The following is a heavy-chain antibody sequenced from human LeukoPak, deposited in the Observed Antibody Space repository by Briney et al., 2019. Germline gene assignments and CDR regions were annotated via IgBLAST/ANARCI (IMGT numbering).Heavy chain of an antibody. Sequence: SETLSLTCAVYGGSFSGYYWSWIRQPPGKGREWIGEINHSGSTNYNPSLKSRVTISVDTSKNQFSLKLSSVTAADTAVYYCARHGVLRAWLHLLDYWGQGTLVTVSS. D-gene: IGHD5-24*01. CDR2: INHSGST. CDR3: ARHGVLRAWLHLLDY. V-gene: IGHV4-34*01. CDR1: GGSFSGYY. J-gene: IGHJ4*02.